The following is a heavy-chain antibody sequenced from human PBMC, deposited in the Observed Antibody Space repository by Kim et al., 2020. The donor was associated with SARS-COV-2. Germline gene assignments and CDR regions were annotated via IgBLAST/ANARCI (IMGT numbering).Heavy chain of an antibody. J-gene: IGHJ3*02. Sequence: YADSVKGRFTVSRHNAENSLYLQMNSLRAEDTAFYYCAKDLGSSSFRAFHIWGQGTMVTVSS. D-gene: IGHD6-6*01. CDR3: AKDLGSSSFRAFHI. V-gene: IGHV3-9*01.